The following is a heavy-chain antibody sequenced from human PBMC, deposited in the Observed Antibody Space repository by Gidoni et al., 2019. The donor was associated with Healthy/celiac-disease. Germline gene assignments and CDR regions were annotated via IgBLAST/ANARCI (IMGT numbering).Heavy chain of an antibody. CDR3: ARRGMGCSSTSCYNAIHYYYYYYMDV. CDR1: GGSFSGSY. Sequence: QVQLQQWGAGLLKPSETLSLTCAVYGGSFSGSYWSWLRQPPGKGLEWIGEINHSGSTNYNPSLKSRVTISVDTSKNQFSLKLSSVTAADTAVYYCARRGMGCSSTSCYNAIHYYYYYYMDVWGKGTTVTVSS. D-gene: IGHD2-2*02. J-gene: IGHJ6*03. CDR2: INHSGST. V-gene: IGHV4-34*01.